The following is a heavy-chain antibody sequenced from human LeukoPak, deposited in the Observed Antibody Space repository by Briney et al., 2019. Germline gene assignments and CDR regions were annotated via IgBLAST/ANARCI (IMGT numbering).Heavy chain of an antibody. V-gene: IGHV1-69*04. D-gene: IGHD1-26*01. Sequence: GASVKVSCKASGGTFSSYAISWVRQAPGQGLEWMGRIIPILGIANYAQKFQGRVTITADKSTSTAYMELSSLRSEDTAVYYCARVAGSSRDPAFDIWGQGTMVTVSS. CDR3: ARVAGSSRDPAFDI. CDR1: GGTFSSYA. J-gene: IGHJ3*02. CDR2: IIPILGIA.